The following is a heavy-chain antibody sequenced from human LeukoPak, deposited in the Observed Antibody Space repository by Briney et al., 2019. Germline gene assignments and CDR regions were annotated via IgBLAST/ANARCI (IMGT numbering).Heavy chain of an antibody. V-gene: IGHV1-46*01. Sequence: ASVKVSCKASGYTFTGYYMHWVRQAPGQGLEWMGIINPSGGNTSYAQKFQGRLTMTRDTSTSTVYVELSSLRSEDTAVYYCARDLYMTAVTTGYFDYWGQGTLVTVSS. CDR1: GYTFTGYY. J-gene: IGHJ4*02. CDR2: INPSGGNT. CDR3: ARDLYMTAVTTGYFDY. D-gene: IGHD4-17*01.